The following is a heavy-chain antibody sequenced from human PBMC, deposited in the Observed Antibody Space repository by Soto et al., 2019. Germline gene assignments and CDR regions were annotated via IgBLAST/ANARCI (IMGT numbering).Heavy chain of an antibody. J-gene: IGHJ4*02. V-gene: IGHV3-11*04. CDR3: ASGYCSGGSCSPYYFDY. CDR1: GFTFSDYY. Sequence: PGGSLRLSCAASGFTFSDYYMSWIRQAPGKGLEWVSSISGSGSTIYYADSVKGRFTISRDNAKNSLHLQMNSLRAEDTAVYYCASGYCSGGSCSPYYFDYWGQGILVTVSS. D-gene: IGHD2-15*01. CDR2: ISGSGSTI.